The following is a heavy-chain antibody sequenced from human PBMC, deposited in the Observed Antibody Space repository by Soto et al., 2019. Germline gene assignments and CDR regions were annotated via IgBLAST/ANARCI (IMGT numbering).Heavy chain of an antibody. V-gene: IGHV4-34*01. D-gene: IGHD4-17*01. Sequence: PSETLSLTCAVYGGSFSGYYWSWIRQPPGKGLEWIGEINHSGSTNYNPSLKSRVTISVDTSKNQFSLKLSSVTAADTAVYYCARSPLRKDWFDPWGQGTLVTVSS. CDR1: GGSFSGYY. J-gene: IGHJ5*02. CDR2: INHSGST. CDR3: ARSPLRKDWFDP.